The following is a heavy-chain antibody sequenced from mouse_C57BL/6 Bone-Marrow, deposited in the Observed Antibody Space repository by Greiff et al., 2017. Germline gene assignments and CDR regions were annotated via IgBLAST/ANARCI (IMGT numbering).Heavy chain of an antibody. J-gene: IGHJ4*01. V-gene: IGHV1-18*01. CDR1: GYTFTDYN. CDR2: INPNNGGT. D-gene: IGHD1-1*01. Sequence: EVQLQESGPELVKPGASVKIPCKASGYTFTDYNMDWVKQSPGKSLEWIGDINPNNGGTIYNQKFKGKATLTVDKSSSTAYMELRSLTSEDTAVYYGARDGAITTVVYGNAIDYWGQGTSVTVSS. CDR3: ARDGAITTVVYGNAIDY.